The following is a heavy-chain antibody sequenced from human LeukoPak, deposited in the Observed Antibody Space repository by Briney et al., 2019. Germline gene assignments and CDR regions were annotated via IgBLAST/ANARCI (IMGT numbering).Heavy chain of an antibody. D-gene: IGHD3-10*01. CDR3: ARVSGYYGSGRPPSGRSYYYMDV. CDR2: INHSGST. Sequence: ETLSLTCAVYGGSFSGYYWSWIRQPPGKGLEWIGEINHSGSTNYNPSLKSRVTISVDTSKNQFSLKLSSVTAADTAVYYCARVSGYYGSGRPPSGRSYYYMDVWGKGTTVTVSS. CDR1: GGSFSGYY. V-gene: IGHV4-34*01. J-gene: IGHJ6*03.